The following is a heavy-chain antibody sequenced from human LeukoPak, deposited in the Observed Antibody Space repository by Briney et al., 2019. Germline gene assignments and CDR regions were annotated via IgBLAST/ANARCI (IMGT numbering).Heavy chain of an antibody. CDR3: ARSQGGSYYY. D-gene: IGHD1-26*01. Sequence: GSLRLSCAASGFMFSSNWMSWVRLVPGKGLEWIGEINHSGSTNYNPSLKSRVTISVDTSKNQFSLKLSSVTAADTAVYYCARSQGGSYYYWGQGTLVTVSS. V-gene: IGHV4-4*02. CDR1: GFMFSSNW. J-gene: IGHJ4*01. CDR2: INHSGST.